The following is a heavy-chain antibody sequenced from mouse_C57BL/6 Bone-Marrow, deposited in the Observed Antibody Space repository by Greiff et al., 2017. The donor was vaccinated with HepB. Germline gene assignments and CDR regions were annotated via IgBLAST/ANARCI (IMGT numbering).Heavy chain of an antibody. CDR1: GFTFSDYY. D-gene: IGHD1-1*01. V-gene: IGHV5-12*01. CDR2: ISNGGGST. Sequence: EVQLVESGGGLVQPGGSLKLSCAASGFTFSDYYMYWVRQTPEKRLEWVAYISNGGGSTYYPDTVKGRFTISRDNAKNTLYLQMSRLKSEDTAMYYCARPNYYGSSYNWYFDVWGTGTTVTVSS. CDR3: ARPNYYGSSYNWYFDV. J-gene: IGHJ1*03.